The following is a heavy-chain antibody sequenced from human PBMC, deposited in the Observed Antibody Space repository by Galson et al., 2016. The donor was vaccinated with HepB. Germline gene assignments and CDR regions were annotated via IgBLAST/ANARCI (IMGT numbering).Heavy chain of an antibody. Sequence: SLRLSCAASGFTVSSNYMNWVRQPPGKGLEWVSFIHSGGGAYSTHSVKGRFTISTDNSKNTRYLQMNSLRAEDTALYYCARGGPHNNYFDYWGQGTLVTVSS. CDR1: GFTVSSNY. V-gene: IGHV3-53*01. CDR3: ARGGPHNNYFDY. J-gene: IGHJ4*02. D-gene: IGHD1-1*01. CDR2: IHSGGGA.